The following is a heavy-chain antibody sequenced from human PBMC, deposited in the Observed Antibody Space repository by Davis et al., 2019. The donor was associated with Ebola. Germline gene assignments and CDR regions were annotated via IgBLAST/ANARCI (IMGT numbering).Heavy chain of an antibody. CDR2: ISYDGSNK. D-gene: IGHD2-2*01. J-gene: IGHJ4*02. Sequence: PGGSLRLSCAASGFTFSSFGMHWVRQAPGKGLEWVAVISYDGSNKYYADSVKGRFTISRDNSKNTLYLQMNSLRAEDTAVYYCANGNQLGYCSSTSCLSFDYWGQGTLVAVSS. CDR3: ANGNQLGYCSSTSCLSFDY. CDR1: GFTFSSFG. V-gene: IGHV3-30*18.